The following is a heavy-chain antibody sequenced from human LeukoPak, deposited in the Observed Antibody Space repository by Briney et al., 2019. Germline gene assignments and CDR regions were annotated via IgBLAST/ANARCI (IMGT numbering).Heavy chain of an antibody. Sequence: PGRSLRLSCAASGFNFGNYWMSWVRQAPGKGLEWVANIKQDGSEKYYVDSVKGRFTISRDNPKSSLYLQMNSLRAEDTAVYYCARDKVEGATKLDNWGQGTLVTVSS. CDR2: IKQDGSEK. V-gene: IGHV3-7*01. CDR3: ARDKVEGATKLDN. CDR1: GFNFGNYW. D-gene: IGHD1-26*01. J-gene: IGHJ4*02.